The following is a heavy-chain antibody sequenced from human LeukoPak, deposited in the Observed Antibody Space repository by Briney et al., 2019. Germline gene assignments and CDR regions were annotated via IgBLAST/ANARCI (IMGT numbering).Heavy chain of an antibody. V-gene: IGHV3-23*01. D-gene: IGHD3-22*01. Sequence: GRSLRLSCAASGFTFSSYAMNWVRQAPGKGLEWVSAIRGSGGSTYYADSVKVRFTISRDNSKNTLYLQMNSLRAEDTAVYYCAKDGPLTYYYDSSGYSPFDYWGQGTLVTVSS. CDR1: GFTFSSYA. J-gene: IGHJ4*02. CDR3: AKDGPLTYYYDSSGYSPFDY. CDR2: IRGSGGST.